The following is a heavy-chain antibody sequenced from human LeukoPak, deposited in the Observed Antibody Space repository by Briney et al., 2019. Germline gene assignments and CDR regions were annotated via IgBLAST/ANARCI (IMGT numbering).Heavy chain of an antibody. CDR3: AKVAKEVATIEDFDY. Sequence: GGSLRLSCAASGFTFSSYAMTWVRQAPGKGLEWVAAISYDGSKKYYADSVKGRFTVSRDNSKNTLYLQMNSLRAEDTAVYYCAKVAKEVATIEDFDYWGQGTLVTVSS. D-gene: IGHD5-12*01. CDR1: GFTFSSYA. CDR2: ISYDGSKK. J-gene: IGHJ4*02. V-gene: IGHV3-30*18.